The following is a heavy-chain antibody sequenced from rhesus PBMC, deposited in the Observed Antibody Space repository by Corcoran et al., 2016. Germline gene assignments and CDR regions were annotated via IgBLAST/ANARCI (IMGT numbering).Heavy chain of an antibody. D-gene: IGHD5-12*01. Sequence: QLQLQESGPGLVTSSETLSVPCAVSGGSFRSNYFTWLRQATGKGLERIAYIHGTGGHPNSRPSLENRVTLSPDTSKSQLSLTLRSVDAADTAVYYCARVSGSRSYNNRFDVWGPGVRVTVSS. CDR2: IHGTGGHP. J-gene: IGHJ5-1*01. V-gene: IGHV4-169*01. CDR1: GGSFRSNY. CDR3: ARVSGSRSYNNRFDV.